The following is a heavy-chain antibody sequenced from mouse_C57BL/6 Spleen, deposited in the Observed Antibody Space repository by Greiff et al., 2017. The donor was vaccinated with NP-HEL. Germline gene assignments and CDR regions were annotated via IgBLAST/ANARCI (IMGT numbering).Heavy chain of an antibody. CDR2: IHPNSGST. D-gene: IGHD2-14*01. CDR3: ARSRYGRDFDY. Sequence: QVQLQQPGAELVKPGASVKLSCKASGYTFTSSWMHWVKQRPGQGLEWIGMIHPNSGSTNYNEKFTSKATLTVDKSSSTAYMQLSSLTSEDSAVYYCARSRYGRDFDYWGQGTTLTVSS. V-gene: IGHV1-64*01. J-gene: IGHJ2*01. CDR1: GYTFTSSW.